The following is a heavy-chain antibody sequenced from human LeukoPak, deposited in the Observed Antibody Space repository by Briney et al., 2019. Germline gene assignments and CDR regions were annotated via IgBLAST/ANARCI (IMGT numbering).Heavy chain of an antibody. CDR1: GFTFSSYA. D-gene: IGHD6-19*01. V-gene: IGHV3-23*01. CDR2: ISGSGGST. J-gene: IGHJ4*02. CDR3: AKDNGQWLLFDY. Sequence: GGSLRLSCAASGFTFSSYAMSWVRQAPGKGLEWVSAISGSGGSTYYADSVKGRFTISRDNSKNTVYLQMNSLRTEDTAVYYCAKDNGQWLLFDYWGQGTLVTVSS.